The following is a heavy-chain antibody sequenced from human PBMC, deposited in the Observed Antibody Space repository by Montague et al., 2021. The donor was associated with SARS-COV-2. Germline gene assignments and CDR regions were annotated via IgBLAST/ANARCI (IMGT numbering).Heavy chain of an antibody. CDR2: LYYKTKWYN. CDR1: GDSVAEHRRR. CDR3: ARDTRIQLWLDREYYYGMDV. J-gene: IGHJ6*02. Sequence: CAISGDSVAEHRRRSEEHRPEPQTPLEWVGRLYYKTKWYNDYAVSVKSRITINPDTSKNQFSLQLNSVTPEDTAVYYCARDTRIQLWLDREYYYGMDVWGQGTTGTGSS. V-gene: IGHV6-1*01. D-gene: IGHD5-18*01.